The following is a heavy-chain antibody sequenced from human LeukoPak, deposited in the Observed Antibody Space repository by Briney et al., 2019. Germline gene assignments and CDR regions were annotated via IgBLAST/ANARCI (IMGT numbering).Heavy chain of an antibody. CDR3: ASSGSYCSGGSCYPYYYYYYMDV. J-gene: IGHJ6*03. D-gene: IGHD2-15*01. CDR2: ISAYNGNT. CDR1: GYTFTSYG. Sequence: ASVKVSCKASGYTFTSYGISWVRQAPGQGLEWMGWISAYNGNTNYAQKFQGRVTITADESTSTAYMELSSLRSEDTAVYYCASSGSYCSGGSCYPYYYYYYMDVWGKGTTVTISS. V-gene: IGHV1-18*01.